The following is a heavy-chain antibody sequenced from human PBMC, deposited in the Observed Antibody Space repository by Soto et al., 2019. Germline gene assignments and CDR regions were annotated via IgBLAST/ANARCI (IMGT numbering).Heavy chain of an antibody. D-gene: IGHD1-1*01. CDR1: GFTFSIYA. CDR3: AKDLDDIQPHGY. CDR2: ISGSGGST. Sequence: PGGSLRLSCAASGFTFSIYAMSWFRQAPGKGLEWVSAISGSGGSTYYADSVKGRFTISRDNSKNTLYLQMNSLRAEDTAVYYCAKDLDDIQPHGYWGQGTLVTVSS. J-gene: IGHJ4*02. V-gene: IGHV3-23*01.